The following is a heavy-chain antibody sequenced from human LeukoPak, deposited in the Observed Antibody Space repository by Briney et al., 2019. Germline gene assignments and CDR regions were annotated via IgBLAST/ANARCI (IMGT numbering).Heavy chain of an antibody. CDR3: ASHHYYDSSGLDDYLDY. CDR1: GFTFSSYA. CDR2: ISGSGGST. V-gene: IGHV3-23*01. J-gene: IGHJ4*02. Sequence: PGGSLRLSCAASGFTFSSYAMSWVRQAPGKGLEWVSAISGSGGSTYYADSVKGRFTISRDNSKNTLYLQMNSLRAEDTAVYYCASHHYYDSSGLDDYLDYWGQGTLVTVSS. D-gene: IGHD3-22*01.